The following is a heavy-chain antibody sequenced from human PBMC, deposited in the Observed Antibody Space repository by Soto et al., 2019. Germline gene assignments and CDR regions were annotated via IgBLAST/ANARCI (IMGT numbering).Heavy chain of an antibody. V-gene: IGHV3-53*01. CDR2: IYRGGGT. J-gene: IGHJ4*02. Sequence: GGSLRLSCAASGFSVSGSYMGWVRQAPGKGLEWVSVIYRGGGTYYVDSVKGRFTISRDNSENTLYLQMNSLRADDTAVYYCASGWGSGRLEFFDSWGQGVLVTVSS. D-gene: IGHD6-19*01. CDR3: ASGWGSGRLEFFDS. CDR1: GFSVSGSY.